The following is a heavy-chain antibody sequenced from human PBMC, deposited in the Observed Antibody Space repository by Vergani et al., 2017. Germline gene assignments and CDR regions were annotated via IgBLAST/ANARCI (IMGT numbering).Heavy chain of an antibody. J-gene: IGHJ6*02. Sequence: EVQLVESGGGLVQPGGSLRLSCAASGFTFSDHYMDWVRQAPGKGLEWVGRTRNKANSYTTEYAASVKGRFTISRDDSKNSLYLQMNSLKTEDMAVYYCARTKGGYSRGGYYYGMDVWGQGTTVTVSS. CDR2: TRNKANSYTT. CDR3: ARTKGGYSRGGYYYGMDV. V-gene: IGHV3-72*01. CDR1: GFTFSDHY. D-gene: IGHD5-18*01.